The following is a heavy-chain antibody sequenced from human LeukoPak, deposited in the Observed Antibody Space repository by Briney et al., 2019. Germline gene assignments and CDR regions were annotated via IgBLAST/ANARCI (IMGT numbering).Heavy chain of an antibody. CDR2: IYTSGST. J-gene: IGHJ5*02. V-gene: IGHV4-4*07. CDR3: ARDRRISHGNWFDP. CDR1: GGSISSYY. Sequence: SETLSLTCTVSGGSISSYYWSWIRQPAGKGLEWIGRIYTSGSTNYNPSLKSRVTMSVDTSKNQFSLKLSSVTAADTAVYYCARDRRISHGNWFDPWGQGTLVTVSS.